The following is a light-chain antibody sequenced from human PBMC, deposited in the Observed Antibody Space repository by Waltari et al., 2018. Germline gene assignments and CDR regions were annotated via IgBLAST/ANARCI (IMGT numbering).Light chain of an antibody. V-gene: IGLV2-14*03. J-gene: IGLJ2*01. Sequence: QSALTQPASVSGSPGQSITISCTGTSSDLGGYNYVPWYQQHPGKAPKLMIYDVTKWPSGVSNRFSGSKSGNTASLTISGLQAEDEADYYCTSYTSTNTVIFGGGTKVTVL. CDR3: TSYTSTNTVI. CDR1: SSDLGGYNY. CDR2: DVT.